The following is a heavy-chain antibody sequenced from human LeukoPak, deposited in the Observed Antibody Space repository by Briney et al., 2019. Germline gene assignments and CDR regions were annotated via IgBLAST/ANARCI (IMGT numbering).Heavy chain of an antibody. D-gene: IGHD6-19*01. J-gene: IGHJ3*02. CDR3: ARHARSGWYVGDAFDI. CDR1: GGSISSSSYY. V-gene: IGHV4-39*01. CDR2: IYYSGST. Sequence: PSETLSLTCTVSGGSISSSSYYSGWIRQPPGQGLECIGSIYYSGSTYYNPSLKSRVTISVDTSKNQFSQKLSSVTAADTAVYYCARHARSGWYVGDAFDIWGQGTMVTVSS.